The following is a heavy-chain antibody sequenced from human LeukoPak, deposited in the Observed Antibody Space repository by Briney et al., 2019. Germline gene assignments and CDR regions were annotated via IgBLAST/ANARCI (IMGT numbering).Heavy chain of an antibody. CDR1: GFTVSNNF. J-gene: IGHJ5*02. V-gene: IGHV3-66*01. D-gene: IGHD6-13*01. Sequence: GGSLRLSCVVSGFTVSNNFMTWVRQAPGEGLEWVSLIYSGGNIYYADSVKGRFTIPRDGSKNTLYLQMNSLRAEDTAVYYCARDPGAAAGNLWSWGQGTLVTVSS. CDR2: IYSGGNI. CDR3: ARDPGAAAGNLWS.